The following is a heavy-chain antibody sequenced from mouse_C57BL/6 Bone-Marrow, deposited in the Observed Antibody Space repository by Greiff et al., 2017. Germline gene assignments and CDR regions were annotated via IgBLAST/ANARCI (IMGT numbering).Heavy chain of an antibody. J-gene: IGHJ1*03. CDR2: IDPSDSYT. V-gene: IGHV1-69*01. D-gene: IGHD1-1*01. Sequence: QVQLQQPGAELVMPGASVKLSCKASGYTFTSYWMHWVKQRPGQGLEWIGEIDPSDSYTNYNQKFKGKSTLTVDKSSSTAYMQLSSLTSEDSAVYYCARGYYYGSSSNWYFDVWGTGTTVTVPS. CDR1: GYTFTSYW. CDR3: ARGYYYGSSSNWYFDV.